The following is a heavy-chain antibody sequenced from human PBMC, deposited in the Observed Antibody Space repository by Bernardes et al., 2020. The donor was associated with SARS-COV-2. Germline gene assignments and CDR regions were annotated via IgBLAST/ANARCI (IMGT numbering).Heavy chain of an antibody. CDR3: AWQRKDVVLVVPATGPFRDY. V-gene: IGHV4-39*01. CDR2: ISYSGST. J-gene: IGHJ4*02. Sequence: SETLSLTCTVSGDPMSSRRYYWGWIRQPPGKGLEWIGSISYSGSTNYNPSLKSRVTISVDTSKQQFSLKLSSVTAADTAVYYCAWQRKDVVLVVPATGPFRDYWCQGTLVTVSS. D-gene: IGHD2-15*01. CDR1: GDPMSSRRYY.